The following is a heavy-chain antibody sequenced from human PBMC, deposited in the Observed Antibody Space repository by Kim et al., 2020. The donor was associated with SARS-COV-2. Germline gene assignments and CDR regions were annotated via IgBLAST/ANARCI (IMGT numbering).Heavy chain of an antibody. CDR2: INTNTGNP. V-gene: IGHV7-4-1*02. Sequence: ASVKVSCKASGYTFTSYAMNWVRQAPGQGLEWMGWINTNTGNPTYAQGFTGRFVFSLDTSVSTAYLQISSLKAEDTAVYYCARDLRGGYYYYGMDVWGQGTTVTVSS. D-gene: IGHD2-15*01. J-gene: IGHJ6*02. CDR3: ARDLRGGYYYYGMDV. CDR1: GYTFTSYA.